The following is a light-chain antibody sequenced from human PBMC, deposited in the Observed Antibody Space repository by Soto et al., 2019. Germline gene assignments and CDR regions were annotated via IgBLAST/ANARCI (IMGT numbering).Light chain of an antibody. V-gene: IGLV2-14*01. Sequence: QSVLTQPASVSGSPGQSITISCTGTSSDVGGYDYVSWFQQHPGKAPKLIISEVSNRPSGVSNRFSGSKSGNTASLSISGLQAEDEADSYCRSFTSSTTVIFGGGTKLTVL. J-gene: IGLJ2*01. CDR2: EVS. CDR1: SSDVGGYDY. CDR3: RSFTSSTTVI.